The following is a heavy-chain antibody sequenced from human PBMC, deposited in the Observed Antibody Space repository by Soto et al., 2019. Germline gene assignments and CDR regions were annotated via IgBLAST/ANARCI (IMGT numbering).Heavy chain of an antibody. D-gene: IGHD6-6*01. J-gene: IGHJ4*02. CDR3: AREPAARPRRPYYFDY. CDR2: IIPIFGTA. Sequence: QVQLVQSGAEVKKPGSSVKVTCKASGGTFSSYAISWVRQAPGQGLEWMGGIIPIFGTANYAQKFQGRVTITADESTSTAYMELSSLRSEDTAVYYCAREPAARPRRPYYFDYWGQGTLVTVSS. CDR1: GGTFSSYA. V-gene: IGHV1-69*01.